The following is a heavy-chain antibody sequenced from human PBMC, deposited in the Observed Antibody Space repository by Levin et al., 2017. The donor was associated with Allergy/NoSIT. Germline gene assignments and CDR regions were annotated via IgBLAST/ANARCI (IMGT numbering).Heavy chain of an antibody. CDR3: AKNSITTELRYYYGMDG. Sequence: QPGGSLRLSCAASGFTFSSYAMSWVRQAPGKGLEWVSAISGSGGSTYYADSVKGRFTISRDNSKNTLYLQMNSLRAEDTAVYYCAKNSITTELRYYYGMDGWGQGTTVTVSS. J-gene: IGHJ6*02. CDR1: GFTFSSYA. V-gene: IGHV3-23*01. D-gene: IGHD4-11*01. CDR2: ISGSGGST.